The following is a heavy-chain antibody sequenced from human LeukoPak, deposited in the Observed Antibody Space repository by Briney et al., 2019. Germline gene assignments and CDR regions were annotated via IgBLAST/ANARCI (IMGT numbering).Heavy chain of an antibody. V-gene: IGHV3-53*01. CDR1: GFTFSSYS. Sequence: GGSLRLSCAASGFTFSSYSMNWVRQAPGKGLEWVSVIYSGGSTYYADSVKGRFTISRDNSKNTLYLQMNSLRAEDTAVYYCARVKYYDRVFDYWGQGTLVTVSS. CDR2: IYSGGST. D-gene: IGHD3-22*01. CDR3: ARVKYYDRVFDY. J-gene: IGHJ4*02.